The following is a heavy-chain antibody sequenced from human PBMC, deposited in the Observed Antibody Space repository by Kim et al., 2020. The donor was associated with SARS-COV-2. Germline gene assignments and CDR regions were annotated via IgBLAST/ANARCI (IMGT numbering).Heavy chain of an antibody. J-gene: IGHJ4*02. CDR3: ATTLRLPIVGATDY. CDR1: GGTFSSYA. V-gene: IGHV1-69*04. Sequence: SVKVSCKASGGTFSSYAISWVRQAPGQGLEWTGRIIPILGIANYAQKFQGRVTITADKSTSTAYMELSSLRSEDTAVYYCATTLRLPIVGATDYWGQGTLVTVSS. D-gene: IGHD1-26*01. CDR2: IIPILGIA.